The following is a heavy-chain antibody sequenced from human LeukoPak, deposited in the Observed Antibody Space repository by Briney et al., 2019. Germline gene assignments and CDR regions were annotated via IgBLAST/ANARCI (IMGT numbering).Heavy chain of an antibody. J-gene: IGHJ6*03. CDR1: GGSISSGGYY. V-gene: IGHV4-30-2*02. CDR3: ARRRAITYYYYMDV. D-gene: IGHD1-14*01. Sequence: SETLSLTCTVSGGSISSGGYYWSWIRQPPGKGLEWIGYIYHSGSTYYNPSPKSRVTISVDRSKNQFSLKLSSVTAADTAVYYCARRRAITYYYYMDVWGKGTTVTVSS. CDR2: IYHSGST.